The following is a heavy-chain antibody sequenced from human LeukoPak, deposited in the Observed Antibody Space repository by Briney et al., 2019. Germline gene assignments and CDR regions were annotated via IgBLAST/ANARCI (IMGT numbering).Heavy chain of an antibody. J-gene: IGHJ4*02. Sequence: SCKASGGTFSSYSMNWVRQAPGKGLEWLSFITGPSGTIYYADSVQGRFTISRDNAKNSLYLQMNSLRVEDTAVYFCARDKSTGSFDYWGQGTLVTVSS. D-gene: IGHD1-26*01. V-gene: IGHV3-48*01. CDR1: GGTFSSYS. CDR3: ARDKSTGSFDY. CDR2: ITGPSGTI.